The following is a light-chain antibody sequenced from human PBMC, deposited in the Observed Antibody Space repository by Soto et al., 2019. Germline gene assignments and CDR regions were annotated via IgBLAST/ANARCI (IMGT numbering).Light chain of an antibody. Sequence: EIVMTQSPATLSSFPGDRVTLSCRASQAVNTRLACYQHKPGQAPRLLIYLTSNRAAGIPARFSGSGSGTDFTLTISYVEPEDFAVYYCHQRQSWPRTFGQGAKV. CDR3: HQRQSWPRT. CDR1: QAVNTR. V-gene: IGKV3-11*01. CDR2: LTS. J-gene: IGKJ1*01.